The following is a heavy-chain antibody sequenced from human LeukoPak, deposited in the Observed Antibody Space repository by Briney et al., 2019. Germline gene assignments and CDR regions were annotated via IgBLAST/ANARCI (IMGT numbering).Heavy chain of an antibody. CDR2: IYYSGSN. CDR1: GCSISSGDYY. CDR3: ARGIAAAGTTSSYYFDY. V-gene: IGHV4-30-4*01. D-gene: IGHD6-13*01. Sequence: SETLSLTCTASGCSISSGDYYWIWIRQPPGKGLEGIGYIYYSGSNYYNPSLKSRVTISVDTSKNQFSLKLSSVTAADTAVYYCARGIAAAGTTSSYYFDYWGQGTLVTVSS. J-gene: IGHJ4*02.